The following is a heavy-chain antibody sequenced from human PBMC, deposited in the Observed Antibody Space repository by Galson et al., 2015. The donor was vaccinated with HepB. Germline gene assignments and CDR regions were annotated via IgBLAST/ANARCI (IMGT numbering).Heavy chain of an antibody. J-gene: IGHJ4*02. CDR2: ISWNSGSI. D-gene: IGHD1-26*01. V-gene: IGHV3-9*01. Sequence: RLSCAASGFTFDDYAMHWVRQAPGKGLEWVSGISWNSGSIGYADSVKGRFTISRDNAKNSLYLQMNSLRAKDTALYYCAKDVQGAVGAIDYWGQGTLVTVSS. CDR3: AKDVQGAVGAIDY. CDR1: GFTFDDYA.